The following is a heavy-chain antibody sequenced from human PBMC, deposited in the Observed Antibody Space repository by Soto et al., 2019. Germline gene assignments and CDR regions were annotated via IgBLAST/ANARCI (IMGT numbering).Heavy chain of an antibody. J-gene: IGHJ6*03. CDR1: GGSISSYY. D-gene: IGHD2-8*01. Sequence: SETLSLTCTVSGGSISSYYWSWIRQPPGKGLEWIGYIYYSGNTNYNPSLKSRVTISVDTSKNQFSLKLSSVTAADTAVYYCARHGQESAMVSLPLFYYYYFMDVWGKGTTVTVSS. V-gene: IGHV4-59*08. CDR2: IYYSGNT. CDR3: ARHGQESAMVSLPLFYYYYFMDV.